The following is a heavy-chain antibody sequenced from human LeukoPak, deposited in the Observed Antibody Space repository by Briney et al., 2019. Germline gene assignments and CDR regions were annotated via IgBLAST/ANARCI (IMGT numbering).Heavy chain of an antibody. CDR2: IMIGGDGK. V-gene: IGHV3-23*01. Sequence: GGSLRLSCAGSGFTFNNYAMSWVRRAPRKGLEWVSTIMIGGDGKHYADSAKGRLTISRDRSESTLYLQMNGLRADDTAVYYCVRAAPRDCSPASCSLFDTWGQGTLVTVSS. D-gene: IGHD2-2*01. J-gene: IGHJ4*02. CDR1: GFTFNNYA. CDR3: VRAAPRDCSPASCSLFDT.